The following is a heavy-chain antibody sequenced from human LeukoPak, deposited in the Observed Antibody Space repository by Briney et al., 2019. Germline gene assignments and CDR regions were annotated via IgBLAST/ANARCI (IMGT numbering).Heavy chain of an antibody. D-gene: IGHD2-2*01. CDR3: ARLGAIVVVPGAMPDWYCDL. V-gene: IGHV5-51*01. CDR1: GYIFTNYW. J-gene: IGHJ2*01. Sequence: GESLKISCKGSGYIFTNYWIGWVRQMPGKGLEWMGMIYPGDSDTIYSPSFQGQVTISADKSITTAHLQWSSLKPSDTAMHYCARLGAIVVVPGAMPDWYCDLWGRGTLVTVSS. CDR2: IYPGDSDT.